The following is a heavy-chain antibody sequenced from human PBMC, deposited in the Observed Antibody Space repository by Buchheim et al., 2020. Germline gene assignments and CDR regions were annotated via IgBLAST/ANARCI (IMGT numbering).Heavy chain of an antibody. CDR3: ARAGYCSGGSCSTYYYYMDV. V-gene: IGHV3-11*05. Sequence: QVQLVESGGGLVKPGGSLRLSCAASGFTFSDYYMSWIRQAPGKGLEWVSYISSSSSYTNYADPVKGRFTISRDNAKNSLYLQMNSLRAEDTAVYYCARAGYCSGGSCSTYYYYMDVWGKGTT. J-gene: IGHJ6*03. CDR1: GFTFSDYY. D-gene: IGHD2-15*01. CDR2: ISSSSSYT.